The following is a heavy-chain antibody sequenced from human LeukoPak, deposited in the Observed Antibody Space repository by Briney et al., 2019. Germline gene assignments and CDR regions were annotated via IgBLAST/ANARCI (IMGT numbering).Heavy chain of an antibody. J-gene: IGHJ6*03. CDR1: GYTFTSYG. CDR3: ARDVPGYYYDSSGYQAYYYYMDV. D-gene: IGHD3-22*01. CDR2: ISAYNGNT. V-gene: IGHV1-18*01. Sequence: ASVKVSCKASGYTFTSYGISWVRQAPGQGLEWMGWISAYNGNTNYAQKLQGRVTMTTDTSTSTAYMELRSLRSDDTAVYYCARDVPGYYYDSSGYQAYYYYMDVWGQGTLVTVSS.